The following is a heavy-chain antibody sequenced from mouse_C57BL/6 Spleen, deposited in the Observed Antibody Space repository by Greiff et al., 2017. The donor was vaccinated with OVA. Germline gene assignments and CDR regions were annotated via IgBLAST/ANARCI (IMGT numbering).Heavy chain of an antibody. Sequence: EVKLVESGGGLVQPGGSLSLSCAASGFTFTDYYMSWVRQPPGKALEWLGFIRNKANGYTTEYSASVKGRFTISRDNSQSILYLQMNALRAEDSATYYCARSPLWPRGFDYWGQGTTLTVSS. CDR3: ARSPLWPRGFDY. CDR2: IRNKANGYTT. J-gene: IGHJ2*01. CDR1: GFTFTDYY. D-gene: IGHD1-1*02. V-gene: IGHV7-3*01.